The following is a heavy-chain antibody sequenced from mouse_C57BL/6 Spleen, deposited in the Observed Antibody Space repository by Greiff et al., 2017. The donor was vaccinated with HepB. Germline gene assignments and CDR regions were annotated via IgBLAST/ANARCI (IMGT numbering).Heavy chain of an antibody. D-gene: IGHD2-5*01. CDR1: GFSFNTYA. Sequence: EVKLVEPGGGLVQPKGSLKLSCAASGFSFNTYAMNWVRQAPGKGVEWVARIRSKSNNYATYYADSVKDRFTISRDDSESMLYLQMNNLKTEDTAMYYCVRHDSNYWYFDVWGTGTTVTVSS. J-gene: IGHJ1*03. V-gene: IGHV10-1*01. CDR3: VRHDSNYWYFDV. CDR2: IRSKSNNYAT.